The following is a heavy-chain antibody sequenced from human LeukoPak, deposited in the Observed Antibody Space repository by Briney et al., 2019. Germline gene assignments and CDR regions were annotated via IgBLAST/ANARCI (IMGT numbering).Heavy chain of an antibody. CDR2: INSDSGGT. CDR1: GCTFTGYY. J-gene: IGHJ5*02. CDR3: ARATKVVSGQAAWFDP. V-gene: IGHV1-2*02. Sequence: ASVRVSCKASGCTFTGYYIYWVRQAPGQGLEWMGWINSDSGGTNSAQKFQGRVTMTRDTSISTANMELSSLTSDDTAVYYCARATKVVSGQAAWFDPWGQGTLVTVSS. D-gene: IGHD5/OR15-5a*01.